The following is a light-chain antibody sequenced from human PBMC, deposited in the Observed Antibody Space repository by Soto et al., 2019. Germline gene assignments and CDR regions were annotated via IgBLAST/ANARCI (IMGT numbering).Light chain of an antibody. CDR2: LNNDGSH. J-gene: IGLJ3*02. CDR1: SGHSSYA. CDR3: QTWGTGIQV. Sequence: QLVLTQSPSASASLGASVKLTCTLSSGHSSYAIAWHRQQPEKGPRFLMRLNNDGSHTKGDGIPVRFSGSSSGAERYLTISSLQSEDEADYYCQTWGTGIQVFGGGTKLTVL. V-gene: IGLV4-69*01.